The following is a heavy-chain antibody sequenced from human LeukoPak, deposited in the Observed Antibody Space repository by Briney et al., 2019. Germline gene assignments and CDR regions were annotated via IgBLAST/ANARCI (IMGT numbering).Heavy chain of an antibody. J-gene: IGHJ4*02. Sequence: SETLSLTCAVYGGSFSGYYWSWIRQPPGKGLEWIGEINHSGSTNYNPSLKSRVTISVDTSKNQFSLKLSSVTAADTAVYYCASLSHYDILTGYYAPPDYWGQGTLVTVSS. D-gene: IGHD3-9*01. CDR2: INHSGST. V-gene: IGHV4-34*01. CDR1: GGSFSGYY. CDR3: ASLSHYDILTGYYAPPDY.